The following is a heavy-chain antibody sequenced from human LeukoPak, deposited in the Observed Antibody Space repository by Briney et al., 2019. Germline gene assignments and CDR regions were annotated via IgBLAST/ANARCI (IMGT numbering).Heavy chain of an antibody. V-gene: IGHV3-7*01. CDR2: IKQDGSEK. D-gene: IGHD3-3*01. CDR1: GFTFSNYW. J-gene: IGHJ4*02. Sequence: GGSLRLSCAASGFTFSNYWMSWVRQAPGKGLEWVANIKQDGSEKYYVDSVKGRFTISRDNAKNSLYLQMNSLRAEDTAVYYCARGDFWSGYANDYWGQGTLVTVSS. CDR3: ARGDFWSGYANDY.